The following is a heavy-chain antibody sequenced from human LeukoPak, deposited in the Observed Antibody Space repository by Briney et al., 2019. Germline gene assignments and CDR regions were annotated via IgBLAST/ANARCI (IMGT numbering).Heavy chain of an antibody. CDR2: IGAYNGNT. Sequence: GASVKVSCKASGYTFTSYGISWVRQAPGQGLEWMGWIGAYNGNTNYAQKLQGRVTMTTDTSTSTAYMELRSLRSDDTAVYYCARDPRNWNYMDWFDPWGQGTLVTVSS. CDR3: ARDPRNWNYMDWFDP. V-gene: IGHV1-18*01. CDR1: GYTFTSYG. J-gene: IGHJ5*02. D-gene: IGHD1-7*01.